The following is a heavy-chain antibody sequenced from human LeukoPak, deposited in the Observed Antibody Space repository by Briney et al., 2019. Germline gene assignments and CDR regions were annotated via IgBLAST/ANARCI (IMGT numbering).Heavy chain of an antibody. D-gene: IGHD3-22*01. V-gene: IGHV4-39*07. Sequence: SETLSLTCAVSGGSISSNSYYWGWIRQPPGKGLEWIGTIYHTGSTYYNPSLKSRVTISVDTSKNQFSLKLRSVTAADTAVYYCARVSSRYDSSGYYYSLFDYWGQGTLVTVSS. J-gene: IGHJ4*02. CDR3: ARVSSRYDSSGYYYSLFDY. CDR2: IYHTGST. CDR1: GGSISSNSYY.